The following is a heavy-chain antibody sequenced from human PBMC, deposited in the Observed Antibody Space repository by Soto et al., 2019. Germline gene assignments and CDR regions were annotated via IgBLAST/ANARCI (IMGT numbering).Heavy chain of an antibody. CDR3: ARQGGIAARPHWFDP. V-gene: IGHV5-51*01. CDR1: GYXFTSYW. D-gene: IGHD6-6*01. J-gene: IGHJ5*02. Sequence: PXEXLKICCKGSGYXFTSYWVGWVRQMPGKGLECIGIIYPGYSDTRYSPSFQGQVTISADKSIRTAYLQWSSLKASDTAMYYCARQGGIAARPHWFDPWGQGTLGTVSS. CDR2: IYPGYSDT.